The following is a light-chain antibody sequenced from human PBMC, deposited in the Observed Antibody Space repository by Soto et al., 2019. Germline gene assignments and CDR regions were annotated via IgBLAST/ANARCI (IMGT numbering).Light chain of an antibody. CDR1: QGISNY. J-gene: IGKJ1*01. CDR2: AAS. CDR3: LQYSSHSWT. V-gene: IGKV1-27*01. Sequence: IQFTHSTSSLSASVYSRVTITCRASQGISNYLAWYQQKPGKVPKLLIYAASTLQSGVPSRFSGSGSRTDFTLTISRLQPDDVATYYCLQYSSHSWTFGQGTKVDIK.